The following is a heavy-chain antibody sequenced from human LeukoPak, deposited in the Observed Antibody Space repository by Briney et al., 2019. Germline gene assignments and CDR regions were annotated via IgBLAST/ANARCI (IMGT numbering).Heavy chain of an antibody. CDR2: IRNDESDR. J-gene: IGHJ4*02. CDR1: GVIFRDYG. V-gene: IGHV3-30*02. Sequence: GGSLRLSCAASGVIFRDYGMHWVRQAPGKGLEWVAFIRNDESDRDHADSVKGRFTISRDNPKNTLYLQMTGLRPEDTGVYYCAIYDSRGDFDYWGQGTQVTVSA. CDR3: AIYDSRGDFDY. D-gene: IGHD3-22*01.